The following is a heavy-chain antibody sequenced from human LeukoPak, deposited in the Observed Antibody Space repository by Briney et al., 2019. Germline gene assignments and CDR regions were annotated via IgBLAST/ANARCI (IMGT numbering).Heavy chain of an antibody. CDR2: IYYSGST. V-gene: IGHV4-30-4*01. D-gene: IGHD2-15*01. CDR3: ARAYSPVNYFDY. Sequence: PSQTLSLTCTVSGGSISSGDYYWSWIRQPPGKGLEWIGYIYYSGSTYYNPSLKSRATISVDTSKNQFSLKLSSVTAADTAVYYCARAYSPVNYFDYLGQGTLVTVSS. J-gene: IGHJ4*02. CDR1: GGSISSGDYY.